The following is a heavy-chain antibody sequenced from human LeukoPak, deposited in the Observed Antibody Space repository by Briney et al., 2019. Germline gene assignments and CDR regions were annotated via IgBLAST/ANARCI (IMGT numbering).Heavy chain of an antibody. CDR3: AKELISSSWPAEYFQH. Sequence: GGSLRLSCAASGFTFSSYAMSWVRQAPGKGPEWVSAISGSGGSTYYADSVKGRFTISRDNSKNTLYLQMNSLRAEDTAVYYCAKELISSSWPAEYFQHWGQGTLVTVSS. J-gene: IGHJ1*01. D-gene: IGHD6-13*01. V-gene: IGHV3-23*01. CDR2: ISGSGGST. CDR1: GFTFSSYA.